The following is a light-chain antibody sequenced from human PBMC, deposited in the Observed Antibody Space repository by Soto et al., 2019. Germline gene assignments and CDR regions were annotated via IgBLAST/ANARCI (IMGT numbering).Light chain of an antibody. CDR1: QDISNY. V-gene: IGKV1-33*01. CDR2: DAS. J-gene: IGKJ5*01. Sequence: DIQMTQSPSSLSASVGDRVTITCQASQDISNYLNWYQQKPGKAPKLLIYDASNLETGFPSRFSGSGSGTDFTFTIRSLKPEDIATYYCQQYDNLLITFGQGTRLEIK. CDR3: QQYDNLLIT.